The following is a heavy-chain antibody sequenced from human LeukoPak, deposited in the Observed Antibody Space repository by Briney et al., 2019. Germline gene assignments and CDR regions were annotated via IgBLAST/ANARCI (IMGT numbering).Heavy chain of an antibody. D-gene: IGHD2-2*01. CDR3: AKDMGGDCSSTSCHSLDP. Sequence: GGSLRLSCAASGFTSDDYAMHWVRQAPGKGLEWVSGISWNSGSIGYADSVKGRFTISRDNAKNSLYLQMNSLRAEDTALYYCAKDMGGDCSSTSCHSLDPWGQGTLVTVSS. J-gene: IGHJ5*02. CDR2: ISWNSGSI. V-gene: IGHV3-9*02. CDR1: GFTSDDYA.